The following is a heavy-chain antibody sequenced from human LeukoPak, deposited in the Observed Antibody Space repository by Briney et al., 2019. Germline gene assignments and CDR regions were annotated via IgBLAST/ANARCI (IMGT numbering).Heavy chain of an antibody. CDR2: ISGSDGRS. CDR1: GFTFSSYA. Sequence: PGGSLRLSCAASGFTFSSYAMSWVRQAPGKGLEWVSGISGSDGRSYYADSVKGRFTISRDSSKNTLYLQMNSLRAEDTAVYYCAKDYSDSRVADVFFEYWGQGTLVTVSS. V-gene: IGHV3-23*01. J-gene: IGHJ4*02. D-gene: IGHD2-15*01. CDR3: AKDYSDSRVADVFFEY.